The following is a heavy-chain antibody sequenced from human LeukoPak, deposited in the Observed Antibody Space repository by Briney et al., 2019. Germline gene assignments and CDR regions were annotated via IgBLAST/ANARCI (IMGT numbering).Heavy chain of an antibody. V-gene: IGHV3-30*03. J-gene: IGHJ6*02. CDR2: ISYDGRNT. D-gene: IGHD2-15*01. Sequence: GGSLRLSCAASRFSFRSYDMHWVRQAPDKGLEWVAVISYDGRNTYYGDSVKGRFTISRDNSKNSLYLQMNSLRAEDTAVYYCARDLYCSGGSCYDYYYGMDVWGQGTTVTVSS. CDR1: RFSFRSYD. CDR3: ARDLYCSGGSCYDYYYGMDV.